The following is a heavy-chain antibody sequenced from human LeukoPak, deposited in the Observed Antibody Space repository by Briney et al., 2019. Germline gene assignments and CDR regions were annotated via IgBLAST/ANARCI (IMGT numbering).Heavy chain of an antibody. CDR2: INPNSGGT. V-gene: IGHV1-2*02. CDR3: ARVFYPATVVTRWGYFDY. Sequence: ASVKVSCKASGYTFTSYAMNWVRQAPGQGLEWMGWINPNSGGTNYAQKFQGRVTMTRDTSISTAYMELSSLRSEDTAVYYCARVFYPATVVTRWGYFDYWGQGTLVTVSS. CDR1: GYTFTSYA. D-gene: IGHD4-23*01. J-gene: IGHJ4*02.